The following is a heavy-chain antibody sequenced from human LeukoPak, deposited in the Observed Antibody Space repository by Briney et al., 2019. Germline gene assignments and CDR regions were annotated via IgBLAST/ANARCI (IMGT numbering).Heavy chain of an antibody. CDR3: ARSPVTTVDWFDP. CDR2: IYHSGST. Sequence: SETLSLTCAVSGGSISSSNWWSWVRQPPGKGLEWIGEIYHSGSTNYNPSLKSRVTISVDKSKNQFSLELSSVTAADTAVYYCARSPVTTVDWFDPWGQGTLVTVSS. J-gene: IGHJ5*02. V-gene: IGHV4-4*02. D-gene: IGHD4-17*01. CDR1: GGSISSSNW.